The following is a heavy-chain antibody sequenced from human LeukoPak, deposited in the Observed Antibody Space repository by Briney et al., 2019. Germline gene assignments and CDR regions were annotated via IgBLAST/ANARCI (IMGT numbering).Heavy chain of an antibody. J-gene: IGHJ4*02. CDR3: ARTQERDKIVDY. D-gene: IGHD1-26*01. CDR1: GGSISIYY. Sequence: SETLSLTCTLSGGSISIYYWSWIRQPAGKGLEWIGRIYTSGRPNYNPPLKSRVTMSVDTSKNQFSLKLSSVTAADTAVYYCARTQERDKIVDYWGQGTLVTVSS. V-gene: IGHV4-4*07. CDR2: IYTSGRP.